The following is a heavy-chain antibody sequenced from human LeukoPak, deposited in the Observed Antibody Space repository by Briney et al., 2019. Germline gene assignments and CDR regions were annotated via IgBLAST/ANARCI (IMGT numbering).Heavy chain of an antibody. CDR1: XYTFTGYY. Sequence: CXXSXYTFTGYYMHWVRQAPGQGLEWMGWINPNSGGTNYAQKFQGRVTITRETSTSTAYMEVSRLRSEDTGVYYCARGGGGSDWGQGTLVTVSS. D-gene: IGHD3-16*01. V-gene: IGHV1-2*02. CDR2: INPNSGGT. CDR3: ARGGGGSD. J-gene: IGHJ4*02.